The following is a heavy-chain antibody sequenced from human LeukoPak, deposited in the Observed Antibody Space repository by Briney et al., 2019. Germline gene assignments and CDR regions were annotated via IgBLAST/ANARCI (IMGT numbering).Heavy chain of an antibody. CDR2: IKQDGSEK. J-gene: IGHJ4*02. CDR1: GFTFSSYW. Sequence: GGSLRLSCAASGFTFSSYWMSWVRQAPGKGLEWVANIKQDGSEKYYVDSVKGRFTISRDNAKNSLYLQMNSLRAEDAAVYYCARVVMNTFGGPEGFDYWGQGTLVTVSS. V-gene: IGHV3-7*01. CDR3: ARVVMNTFGGPEGFDY. D-gene: IGHD3-16*01.